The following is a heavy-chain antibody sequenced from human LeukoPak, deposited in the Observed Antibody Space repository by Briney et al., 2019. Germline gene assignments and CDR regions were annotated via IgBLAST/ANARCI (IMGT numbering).Heavy chain of an antibody. V-gene: IGHV4-34*01. Sequence: SETLSLTCAVYGGSFSGYYWSWIRQPPGKGLEWTGEINHSGSTNYNPSLKSRVTISVDTSKNQFSLKLSSVTAADTAVHYCARDRLRYYYDSSGYYFDYWGQGTLVTVSS. CDR1: GGSFSGYY. CDR3: ARDRLRYYYDSSGYYFDY. J-gene: IGHJ4*02. CDR2: INHSGST. D-gene: IGHD3-22*01.